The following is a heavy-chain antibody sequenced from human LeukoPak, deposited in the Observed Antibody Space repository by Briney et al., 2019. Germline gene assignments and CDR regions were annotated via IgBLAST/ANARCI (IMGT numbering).Heavy chain of an antibody. J-gene: IGHJ4*02. V-gene: IGHV3-23*01. CDR2: ISGSGGST. CDR3: AKGAQWLAQSDYFDY. CDR1: GISLSNYG. Sequence: GGSLRLSCAVSGISLSNYGMSWVRQAPGKGLEWVSAISGSGGSTYYADSVKGRFTISRDNSKNTLYLQMNSLRAEDTAVYYCAKGAQWLAQSDYFDYWGQGTLVTVSS. D-gene: IGHD6-19*01.